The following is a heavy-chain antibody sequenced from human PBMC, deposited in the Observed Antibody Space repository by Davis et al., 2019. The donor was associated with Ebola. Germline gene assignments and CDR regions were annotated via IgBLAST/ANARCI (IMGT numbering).Heavy chain of an antibody. CDR1: GFTFSSYA. J-gene: IGHJ3*02. Sequence: GESLKTSCAASGFTFSSYAMHWVRQAPGKGLEWVAVISYDGSKNYSADSVKGRFTISRDNSKNTLYMQMNSLRAEDTAVYYCARGWDIVLLPATMAAAFDIWGQGTMVTVSS. D-gene: IGHD2-2*01. CDR2: ISYDGSKN. V-gene: IGHV3-30*04. CDR3: ARGWDIVLLPATMAAAFDI.